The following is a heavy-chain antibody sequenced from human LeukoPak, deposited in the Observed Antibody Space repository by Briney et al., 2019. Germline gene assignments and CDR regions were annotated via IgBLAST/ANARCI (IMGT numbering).Heavy chain of an antibody. CDR3: ARGPSAAVPLPYYYYYGMDV. Sequence: PSETLSLTCTVSGGSISSYYWSWIRQPAGKGLEWIVRIYTSGSTNYNPSLKSRVTMSIDTSKNQFSLKLSSVTAADTAVYYCARGPSAAVPLPYYYYYGMDVWGQGTTVTVSS. CDR2: IYTSGST. V-gene: IGHV4-4*07. CDR1: GGSISSYY. D-gene: IGHD6-13*01. J-gene: IGHJ6*02.